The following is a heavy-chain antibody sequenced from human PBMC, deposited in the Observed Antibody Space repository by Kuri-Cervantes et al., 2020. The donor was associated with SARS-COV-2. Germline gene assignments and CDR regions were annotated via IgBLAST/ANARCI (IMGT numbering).Heavy chain of an antibody. V-gene: IGHV1-2*02. CDR1: GYTFTGYY. Sequence: ASVKVSCKASGYTFTGYYMHWVRQAPGQGLEWMGWINPNSGGTNYAQKFQGRVTMTRDTSISTAYMELSRLRSDDTAVYYCARGGAIYYYYYYMDVWGKGTTVTVSS. CDR3: ARGGAIYYYYYYMDV. CDR2: INPNSGGT. J-gene: IGHJ6*03.